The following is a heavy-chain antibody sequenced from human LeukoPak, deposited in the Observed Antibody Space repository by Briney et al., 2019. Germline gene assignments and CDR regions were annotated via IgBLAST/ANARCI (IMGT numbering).Heavy chain of an antibody. Sequence: SETLSLTCAVYGGSFSGYYWSWIRQPPGKGLEWIGEINHSGSTNYDPSLKSRVTISVDTSKNQFSLKLSSVTAADTAVYYCARGPGHYYDSSGYITGPTPYWGQGTLVTASS. CDR2: INHSGST. CDR1: GGSFSGYY. J-gene: IGHJ4*02. CDR3: ARGPGHYYDSSGYITGPTPY. D-gene: IGHD3-22*01. V-gene: IGHV4-34*01.